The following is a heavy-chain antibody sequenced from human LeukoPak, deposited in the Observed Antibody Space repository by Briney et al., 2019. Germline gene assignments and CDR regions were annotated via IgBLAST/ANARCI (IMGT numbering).Heavy chain of an antibody. D-gene: IGHD1-26*01. CDR2: VSSTSSFI. CDR3: ARGLGSMYSGSNYFDY. V-gene: IGHV3-21*01. Sequence: GGSLRLSCAASGFTFSSYSINWVRQAPGKGLEWVSCVSSTSSFIYYADSVKGRFTISRDNAKNSLYLQMNSLRAEDTAVYHCARGLGSMYSGSNYFDYWGQGTLVTVSS. J-gene: IGHJ4*02. CDR1: GFTFSSYS.